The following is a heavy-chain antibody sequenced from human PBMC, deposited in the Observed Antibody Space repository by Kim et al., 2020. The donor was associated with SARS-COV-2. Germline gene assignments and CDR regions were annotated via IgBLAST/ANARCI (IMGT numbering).Heavy chain of an antibody. CDR3: AREMIAAAGPDYYYYGMDV. CDR2: IYSGGST. Sequence: GGSLRLSCAASGFTVSSNYMSWVRQAPGKGLEWVSVIYSGGSTYYADSVKGRFTISRHNSKNTLYLQMNSLRAEDTAVYYCAREMIAAAGPDYYYYGMDVWGQGTTVTVSS. V-gene: IGHV3-53*04. J-gene: IGHJ6*02. D-gene: IGHD6-13*01. CDR1: GFTVSSNY.